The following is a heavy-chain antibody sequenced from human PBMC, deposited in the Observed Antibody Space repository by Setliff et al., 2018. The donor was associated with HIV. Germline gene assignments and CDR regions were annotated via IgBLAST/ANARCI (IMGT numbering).Heavy chain of an antibody. CDR3: ARHYYYGSVFQPLNWFDP. J-gene: IGHJ5*02. D-gene: IGHD3-10*01. CDR2: IYTTGST. Sequence: TLSLTCTVSGGSISSGYYYWTWIRQPAGKGLEWIGRIYTTGSTYYNPSLKSRVTISVDTSKNQFSLKLSSVTAADTAVYYCARHYYYGSVFQPLNWFDPWGQGTLVTVSS. V-gene: IGHV4-61*02. CDR1: GGSISSGYYY.